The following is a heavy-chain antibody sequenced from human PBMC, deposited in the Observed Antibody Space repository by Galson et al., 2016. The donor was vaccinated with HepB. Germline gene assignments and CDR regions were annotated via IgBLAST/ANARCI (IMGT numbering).Heavy chain of an antibody. D-gene: IGHD5-24*01. CDR2: ITPDNGNT. V-gene: IGHV1-46*01. J-gene: IGHJ6*02. CDR1: GYTFSSYP. Sequence: SVKVSCKASGYTFSSYPIHWVRQAPGQGLEWMGIITPDNGNTVYAQKFQGSVTMTSDTSTSTVYMEVSSLRSEHTALYYCARDKERWVQYNYYFGMDVWGQGTTVTVSS. CDR3: ARDKERWVQYNYYFGMDV.